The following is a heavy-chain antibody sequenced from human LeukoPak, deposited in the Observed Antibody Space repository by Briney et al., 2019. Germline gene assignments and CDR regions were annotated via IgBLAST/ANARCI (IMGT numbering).Heavy chain of an antibody. J-gene: IGHJ4*02. CDR1: GFTFSTYA. CDR2: ISASGDST. Sequence: GGSLRLFCAASGFTFSTYAMSWVRQAPGKGLGWVSAISASGDSTYYTDSVKGRFTISRDNSKDTLYLQMNSLRAEDTAVYYCAKIAGSSGYYPDYWGQGTLVTVSS. CDR3: AKIAGSSGYYPDY. D-gene: IGHD3-22*01. V-gene: IGHV3-23*01.